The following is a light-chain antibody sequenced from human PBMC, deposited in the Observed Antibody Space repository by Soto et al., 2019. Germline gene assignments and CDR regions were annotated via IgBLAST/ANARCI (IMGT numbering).Light chain of an antibody. V-gene: IGLV2-8*01. CDR3: SSYTGSDNLV. J-gene: IGLJ2*01. CDR2: DVT. Sequence: QSALTQPPSASGSPGQSVTISCTGTSSDVGAYNYVSWYQQHPGKAPKLMIYDVTTRPSGVPDRFSGSKSGNTASLTGSGLQAEDEDDYFCSSYTGSDNLVFGGGTKLTVL. CDR1: SSDVGAYNY.